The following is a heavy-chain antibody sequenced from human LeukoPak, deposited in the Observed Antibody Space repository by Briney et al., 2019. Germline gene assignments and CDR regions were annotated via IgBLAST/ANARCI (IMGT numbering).Heavy chain of an antibody. CDR1: GFTFGSYA. V-gene: IGHV3-23*01. CDR2: ISTSGGSS. J-gene: IGHJ4*02. CDR3: AIMHPYYDGSGYWVQ. D-gene: IGHD3-22*01. Sequence: PGESLRLSCAASGFTFGSYATSWVRQAPGKGLEWVSGISTSGGSSSYADSVKGRFTISRDNPRNTLYMEMNSLRAEDTALYYCAIMHPYYDGSGYWVQWGQGTLVTVSS.